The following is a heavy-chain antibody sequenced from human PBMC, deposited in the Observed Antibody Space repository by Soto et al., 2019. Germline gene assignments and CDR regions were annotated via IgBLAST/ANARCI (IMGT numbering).Heavy chain of an antibody. V-gene: IGHV5-51*01. CDR1: GCRFSRYW. CDR2: IYPGDSDT. Sequence: GESLKICSRCSGCRFSRYWIVWVRQMPGKGLEWMGTIYPGDSDTRYSPSFQGQVTISADKSISTAYLQWNSLKASDTAMYFCARNKGYCSSISCYGMDVWGQGAAVTVYS. CDR3: ARNKGYCSSISCYGMDV. D-gene: IGHD2-2*01. J-gene: IGHJ6*02.